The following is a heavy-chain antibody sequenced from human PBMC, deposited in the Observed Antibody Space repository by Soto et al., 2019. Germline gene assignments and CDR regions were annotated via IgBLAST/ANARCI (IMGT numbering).Heavy chain of an antibody. CDR3: ARERVGATESTFDY. D-gene: IGHD1-26*01. J-gene: IGHJ4*02. CDR1: RYTLSGYC. V-gene: IGHV1-2*04. Sequence: ASLQVSCQSSRYTLSGYCMLFVRQAPGQGLEWMGWINPNSGGTNYAQKFQGWVTMTRDTSISTAYMELSRLRSDDTAVYYCARERVGATESTFDYWGQGNLV. CDR2: INPNSGGT.